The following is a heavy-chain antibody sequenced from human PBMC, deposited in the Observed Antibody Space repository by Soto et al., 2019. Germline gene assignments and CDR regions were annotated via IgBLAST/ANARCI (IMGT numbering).Heavy chain of an antibody. CDR1: GFSLTSGVG. D-gene: IGHD5-12*01. CDR2: IYWDDDK. CDR3: AHIDPEIVTVGGHGGFDY. V-gene: IGHV2-5*02. J-gene: IGHJ4*02. Sequence: QITLKESGPTLVRPPQTLTLTCTFSGFSLTSGVGVGWIRQPPGKALEWLALIYWDDDKRYSPSLKNRLTITKXTANHRXXLTMTNVGPVDTATYFCAHIDPEIVTVGGHGGFDYWGQGTLVTVSS.